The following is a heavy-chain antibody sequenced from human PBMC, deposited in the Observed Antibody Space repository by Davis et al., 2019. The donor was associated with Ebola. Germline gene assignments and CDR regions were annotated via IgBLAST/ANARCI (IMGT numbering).Heavy chain of an antibody. CDR1: GFIVSKNY. CDR2: IYSGGST. J-gene: IGHJ6*02. V-gene: IGHV3-53*01. D-gene: IGHD3-22*01. CDR3: AREGYYERYGMDV. Sequence: GESLKISCVASGFIVSKNYMSWVRQASGKGLEWVSVIYSGGSTYYADSVKGRFTISRDNSKNTLYLQMNSLRAEDTAVYYCAREGYYERYGMDVWGQGTTVTVSS.